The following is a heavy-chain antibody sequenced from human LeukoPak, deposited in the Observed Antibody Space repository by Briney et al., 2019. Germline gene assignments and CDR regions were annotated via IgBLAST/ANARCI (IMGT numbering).Heavy chain of an antibody. V-gene: IGHV3-30*18. J-gene: IGHJ6*02. CDR1: GFTFSSYG. CDR2: ISHDGSKK. CDR3: AKDWGAAAATYYYGMDV. Sequence: GGSLRLSCAASGFTFSSYGMHWVRQAPGKGLEWVAVISHDGSKKYYADSVKGRFTISRDNSKNTLDLQMNSLRAEDTAVYSCAKDWGAAAATYYYGMDVWGQGTTVVVSS. D-gene: IGHD6-13*01.